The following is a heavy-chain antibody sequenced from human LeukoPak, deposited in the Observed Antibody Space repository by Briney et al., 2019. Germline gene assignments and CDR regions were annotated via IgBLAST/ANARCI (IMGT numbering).Heavy chain of an antibody. Sequence: SQTLSLTCTVSGGSISSGGYYWSWIRQPPGKGLEWIGYIYYSGSTNYNPSLKSRVTISVDTSKNQFSLKLSSVTAADTAVYYCARGGSSWIRYFDWFPDYWGQGTLVTVSS. CDR3: ARGGSSWIRYFDWFPDY. CDR1: GGSISSGGYY. CDR2: IYYSGST. D-gene: IGHD3-9*01. J-gene: IGHJ4*02. V-gene: IGHV4-61*08.